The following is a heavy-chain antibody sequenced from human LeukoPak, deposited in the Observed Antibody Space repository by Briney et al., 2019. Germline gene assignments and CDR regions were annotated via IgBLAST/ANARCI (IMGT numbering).Heavy chain of an antibody. CDR3: ARDQAYSSTAFDP. Sequence: FSXYEMXWVREXXGXXXGXXSYIIIIGSTIYYAASVKGRFTISRDNAKNSLYLQMNSLRAEDTAVYYCARDQAYSSTAFDPWGQGTLVTVS. J-gene: IGHJ5*02. CDR2: IIIIGSTI. CDR1: FSXYE. D-gene: IGHD6-13*01. V-gene: IGHV3-48*03.